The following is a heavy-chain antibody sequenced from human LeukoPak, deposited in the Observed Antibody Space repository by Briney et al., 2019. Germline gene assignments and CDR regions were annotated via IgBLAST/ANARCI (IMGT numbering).Heavy chain of an antibody. J-gene: IGHJ4*02. D-gene: IGHD4-17*01. CDR1: GFTFSNYW. CDR2: IKQDGSER. V-gene: IGHV3-7*03. Sequence: GGSLRLSCAASGFTFSNYWMSWVRQAPGKGLEWVANIKQDGSERYYVDSVKGRFTISRDNAKNTLYLQMNSLRAEDTAVYYCAKDPRVTITVTFYFEYWGQGTLVTVSS. CDR3: AKDPRVTITVTFYFEY.